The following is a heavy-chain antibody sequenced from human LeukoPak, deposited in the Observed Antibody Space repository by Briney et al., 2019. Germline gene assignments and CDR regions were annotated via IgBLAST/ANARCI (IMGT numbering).Heavy chain of an antibody. CDR2: IYTSGST. Sequence: SQTLSLTCTVSGGSISSGSYYWSWIRQPAGKGLEWIGRIYTSGSTNYNPSLKSRVTISVDTSKNQFSLKLSSVTAADTAVYYCARDWDSDYKLNAFDIWGQGTMVTVSS. D-gene: IGHD5-12*01. CDR1: GGSISSGSYY. CDR3: ARDWDSDYKLNAFDI. J-gene: IGHJ3*02. V-gene: IGHV4-61*02.